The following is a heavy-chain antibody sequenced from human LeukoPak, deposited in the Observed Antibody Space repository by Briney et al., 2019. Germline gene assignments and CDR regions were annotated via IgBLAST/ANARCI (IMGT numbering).Heavy chain of an antibody. J-gene: IGHJ6*03. V-gene: IGHV1-69*01. CDR3: ARVPSITMIVVVTPGHYYMDV. Sequence: SVKVSCKASGGTFSSYAISWVRQAPGQGLEWMGGIITIFGTANYAQKFQGRVTITADESTSTAYMELSSLRSEDTAVYYCARVPSITMIVVVTPGHYYMDVWGKGTTVTVSS. D-gene: IGHD3-22*01. CDR2: IITIFGTA. CDR1: GGTFSSYA.